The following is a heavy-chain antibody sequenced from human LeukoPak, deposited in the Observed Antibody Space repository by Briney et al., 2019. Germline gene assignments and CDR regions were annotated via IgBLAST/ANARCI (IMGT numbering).Heavy chain of an antibody. CDR1: GYTFTSYG. D-gene: IGHD2-2*01. CDR2: ISAYNGNT. CDR3: ARDIVVVPAAKLFDI. J-gene: IGHJ3*02. Sequence: ASVKVSCKASGYTFTSYGISWVRQAPGQGLEWMGWISAYNGNTNYAQKLQGRVTMTTDTSTSTAYMELRSLRSDDTAVYYCARDIVVVPAAKLFDIWGQGTMVTVSS. V-gene: IGHV1-18*01.